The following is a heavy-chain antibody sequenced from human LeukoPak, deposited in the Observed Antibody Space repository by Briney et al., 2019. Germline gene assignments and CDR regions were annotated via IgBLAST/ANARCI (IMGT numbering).Heavy chain of an antibody. V-gene: IGHV4-59*01. D-gene: IGHD5-18*01. CDR2: IYYSGST. CDR1: GGSISSYY. CDR3: ARGGGYSYGAGDYYYYGMDV. Sequence: SETLSLTCTVSGGSISSYYWSWIRQPPGKGLGWIGYIYYSGSTNYNPSLKSRVTISVDTSKNQFSLKLSSVTAADTAVYYCARGGGYSYGAGDYYYYGMDVWGQGTTVTVSS. J-gene: IGHJ6*02.